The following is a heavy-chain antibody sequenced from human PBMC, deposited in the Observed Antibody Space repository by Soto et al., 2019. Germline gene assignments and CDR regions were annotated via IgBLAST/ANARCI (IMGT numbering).Heavy chain of an antibody. CDR3: ASMVPGVIEGAFDI. J-gene: IGHJ3*02. CDR2: IYYSGST. V-gene: IGHV4-39*01. Sequence: SETLSLTCTVSGGSISSSSYYWGWIRQPPGKGLEWIGSIYYSGSTYYNPSLKSRVTISVDTSKNQFSLKLSSVTAADTAVYYCASMVPGVIEGAFDIWGQGTMVTVSS. CDR1: GGSISSSSYY. D-gene: IGHD3-10*01.